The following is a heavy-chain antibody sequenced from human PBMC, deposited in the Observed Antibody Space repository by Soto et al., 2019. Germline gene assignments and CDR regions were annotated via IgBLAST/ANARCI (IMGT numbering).Heavy chain of an antibody. D-gene: IGHD3-16*01. CDR2: IYWDDDK. J-gene: IGHJ4*02. V-gene: IGHV2-5*02. CDR1: GFSLSTSGVG. CDR3: ARSSYYFDY. Sequence: KESGPTLVKPTQTLTLTCTFSGFSLSTSGVGVGWIRQPPGKALEWLALIYWDDDKRYSPSLKSRLIITKDTSKNQVVLTMTNMDPVDTGTYYCARSSYYFDYWGQGTLVTVSS.